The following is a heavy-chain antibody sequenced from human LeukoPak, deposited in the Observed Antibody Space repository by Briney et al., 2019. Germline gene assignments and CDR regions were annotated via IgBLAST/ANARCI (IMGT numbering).Heavy chain of an antibody. CDR2: INQDGSEK. Sequence: GGSLRLSCAASGFTFSSYAMHWVRQAPGKGLEWVANINQDGSEKYYLDSVKGRFTISRDNAKNSLYLQMNSLRAEDTAVYYCARVWGYRDYYDSTAYYRFDHWGQGTPVTVSS. CDR3: ARVWGYRDYYDSTAYYRFDH. D-gene: IGHD3-22*01. V-gene: IGHV3-7*01. CDR1: GFTFSSYA. J-gene: IGHJ4*02.